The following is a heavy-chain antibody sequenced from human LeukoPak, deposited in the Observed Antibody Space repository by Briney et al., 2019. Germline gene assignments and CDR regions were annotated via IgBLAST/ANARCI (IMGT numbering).Heavy chain of an antibody. V-gene: IGHV3-30*18. Sequence: GGSLRLSCAASGFTFSSYGMHWVRQAPGKGLEWVAVISYDGSNKYYADSVKGRFTISRDNSKNTLYLQMNSLRAEDTAVYYCAKGYYQGYYYYGMDVWGQGTMVTVSS. CDR3: AKGYYQGYYYYGMDV. CDR1: GFTFSSYG. CDR2: ISYDGSNK. D-gene: IGHD1-26*01. J-gene: IGHJ6*02.